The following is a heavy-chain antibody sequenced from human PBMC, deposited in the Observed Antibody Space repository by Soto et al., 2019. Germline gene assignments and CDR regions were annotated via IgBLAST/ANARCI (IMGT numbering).Heavy chain of an antibody. CDR1: GYTFTSYG. CDR2: ISTYNGNT. Sequence: QVQLVQSGAEVKKPGASVKVSCKASGYTFTSYGISWVRQAPGQGLEWMGWISTYNGNTNYAQKLQGRVTMTTDTSTRTGYKELRGPRADVTAVYYYEGDQPSGYYGMDVWGQGTTVTVSS. D-gene: IGHD1-26*01. J-gene: IGHJ6*02. CDR3: EGDQPSGYYGMDV. V-gene: IGHV1-18*01.